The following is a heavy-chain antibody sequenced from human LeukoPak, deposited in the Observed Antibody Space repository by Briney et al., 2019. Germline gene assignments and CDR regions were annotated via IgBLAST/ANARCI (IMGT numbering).Heavy chain of an antibody. Sequence: ASVKVSCKASGYTFTSYYMRWVRQAPGQGLEWMGWINPNSGGTNYAQKFQGRVTMTRDTSISTAYMELSRLRSDDTAVYYCARRRPIFGVPKGWFDPWGQGTLVTVSS. V-gene: IGHV1-2*02. CDR3: ARRRPIFGVPKGWFDP. CDR1: GYTFTSYY. J-gene: IGHJ5*02. D-gene: IGHD3-3*01. CDR2: INPNSGGT.